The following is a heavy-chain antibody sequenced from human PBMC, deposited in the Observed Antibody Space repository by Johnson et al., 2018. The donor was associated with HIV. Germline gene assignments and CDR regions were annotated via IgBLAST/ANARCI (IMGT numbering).Heavy chain of an antibody. CDR1: GFTFDDYG. J-gene: IGHJ3*01. CDR2: ISSSGTTV. Sequence: VQLVESGGGVVRPGDSLRLSCVASGFTFDDYGMNWVRLVPGKGLEWVSYISSSGTTVYNADSVKGRFSISRDNAKNSLYLQMNSLRTEDTAYYYCARDLPGIYDAFDLWGQGTKVTISS. D-gene: IGHD1-26*01. V-gene: IGHV3-48*03. CDR3: ARDLPGIYDAFDL.